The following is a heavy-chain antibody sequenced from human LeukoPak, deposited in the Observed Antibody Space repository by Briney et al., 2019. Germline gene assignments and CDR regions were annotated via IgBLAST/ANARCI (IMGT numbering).Heavy chain of an antibody. V-gene: IGHV3-23*01. CDR3: ARDSPVLTL. D-gene: IGHD4/OR15-4a*01. Sequence: GGSLRLSCAASGFTFSSHAMSWVRQAPEKGPEWVSAVSDSGDGSYYAESVKGRFIISRDDSRNTLYLQMSSLRAEDSAVYYCARDSPVLTLWGQGTLVTVSS. J-gene: IGHJ4*02. CDR2: VSDSGDGS. CDR1: GFTFSSHA.